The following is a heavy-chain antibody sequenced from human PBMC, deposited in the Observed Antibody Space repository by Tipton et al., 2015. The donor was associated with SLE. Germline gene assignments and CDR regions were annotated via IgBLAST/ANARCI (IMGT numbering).Heavy chain of an antibody. CDR2: IYTSGST. J-gene: IGHJ2*01. Sequence: LRLSCTVSGGSISSGSYYWSWIRQPAGKGLEWIGRIYTSGSTNYNPSLKSRVTMSADTSKNQFSLKLSSVTAADTAVYYCARAGFGIFGVVYLDLWGRGTLVTVSS. CDR1: GGSISSGSYY. V-gene: IGHV4-61*02. CDR3: ARAGFGIFGVVYLDL. D-gene: IGHD3-3*01.